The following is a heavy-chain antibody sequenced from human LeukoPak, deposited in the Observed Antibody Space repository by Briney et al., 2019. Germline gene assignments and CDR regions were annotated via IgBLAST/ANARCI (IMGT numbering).Heavy chain of an antibody. CDR3: ARASSGWYVPTDY. J-gene: IGHJ4*02. V-gene: IGHV3-33*01. CDR1: GFTFSSYG. Sequence: PGGSLRLSCAASGFTFSSYGMHWVRQAPGKGLEWVAVIWYDGSNKYYADSVKGRFTISRDNSKNTLYLQMNSLRAEDTAVYYCARASSGWYVPTDYWGQGTLVTVSS. CDR2: IWYDGSNK. D-gene: IGHD6-19*01.